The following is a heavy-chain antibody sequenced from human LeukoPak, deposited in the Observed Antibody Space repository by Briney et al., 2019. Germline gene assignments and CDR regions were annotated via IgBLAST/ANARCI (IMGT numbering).Heavy chain of an antibody. CDR1: GYTLTELS. CDR2: FDPEDGET. V-gene: IGHV1-24*01. J-gene: IGHJ4*02. CDR3: ATALRVATYFDY. Sequence: GASVKVSCKVSGYTLTELSMHWVRQAPGKGLEWMGGFDPEDGETIYAQKFQGRVTMTEDTSTDTAYMELSSLRSEDTAVHYCATALRVATYFDYWGQGTLVTVSS. D-gene: IGHD5-12*01.